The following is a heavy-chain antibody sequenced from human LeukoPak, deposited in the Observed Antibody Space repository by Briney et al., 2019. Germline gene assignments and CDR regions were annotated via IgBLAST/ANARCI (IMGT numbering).Heavy chain of an antibody. J-gene: IGHJ6*03. Sequence: SETLPLTCTVSGGSISSYYWSWIRQPPGKGLEWIGYIYYSGSTNYNPSLKSRVTISVDTSKNQFSLKLSSVTAADTAVYYCARSYYYDSSGYLYYYMDVWGKGTTVTISS. V-gene: IGHV4-59*01. D-gene: IGHD3-22*01. CDR3: ARSYYYDSSGYLYYYMDV. CDR2: IYYSGST. CDR1: GGSISSYY.